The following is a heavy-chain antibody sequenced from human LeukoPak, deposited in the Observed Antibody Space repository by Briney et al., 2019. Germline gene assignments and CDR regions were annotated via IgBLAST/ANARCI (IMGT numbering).Heavy chain of an antibody. CDR3: ALRKFTSPWSDP. V-gene: IGHV5-51*01. D-gene: IGHD2-2*01. J-gene: IGHJ5*02. CDR2: IYPGDSRT. Sequence: GESLKISCKGSGDTFDTDWIGWVRQLPGKGLEWMGVIYPGDSRTRYSPSFKGQVTLSADKSISTAYLQWNSLKAMDRAMYYCALRKFTSPWSDPWGQGTLVTVSS. CDR1: GDTFDTDW.